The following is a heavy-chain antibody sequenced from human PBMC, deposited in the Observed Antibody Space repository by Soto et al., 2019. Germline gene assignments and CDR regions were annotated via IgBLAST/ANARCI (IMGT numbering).Heavy chain of an antibody. V-gene: IGHV4-59*01. Sequence: SETLSLTCTVSGGSISNYYWTWVRQPPGKGLEWIGYVYYSGSTNYSPSLESRVTISIDASKNQFSLKMKSVTAADTAVYYCVRDYLLTGFDPWGQGALVTVS. J-gene: IGHJ5*02. D-gene: IGHD3-9*01. CDR2: VYYSGST. CDR3: VRDYLLTGFDP. CDR1: GGSISNYY.